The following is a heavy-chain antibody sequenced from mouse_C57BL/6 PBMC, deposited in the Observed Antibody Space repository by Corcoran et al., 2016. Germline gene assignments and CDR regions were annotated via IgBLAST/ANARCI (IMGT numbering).Heavy chain of an antibody. CDR2: IYPGSGNT. CDR3: ARSPTVVATRRYYFDY. CDR1: GYTFTDYY. V-gene: IGHV1-76*01. Sequence: QVQLKQSGAELVRPGASVKLSCKASGYTFTDYYINWVKQRPGQGLEWIARIYPGSGNTYYNEKFKGKATLTAEKSSSTAYMQLSSLTSEDSAVYFCARSPTVVATRRYYFDYWGQGTTLTVSS. D-gene: IGHD1-1*01. J-gene: IGHJ2*01.